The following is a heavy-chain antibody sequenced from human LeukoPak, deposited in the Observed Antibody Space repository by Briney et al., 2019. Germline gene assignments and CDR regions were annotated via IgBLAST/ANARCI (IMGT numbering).Heavy chain of an antibody. J-gene: IGHJ6*02. Sequence: GGSLRLSCAASGFTFSSYSVNWVRQAPGKGLELVSSISSSSSYIYYADSVKGRFTISRDNAKNSLYLQMNSLRAEDTAVYYCARNNDYSNYYYYGMDVWGQGTTVTVSS. D-gene: IGHD4-11*01. CDR1: GFTFSSYS. CDR2: ISSSSSYI. CDR3: ARNNDYSNYYYYGMDV. V-gene: IGHV3-21*01.